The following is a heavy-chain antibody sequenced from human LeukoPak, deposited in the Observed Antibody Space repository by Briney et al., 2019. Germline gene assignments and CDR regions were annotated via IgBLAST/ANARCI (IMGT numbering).Heavy chain of an antibody. CDR3: ARVKWELPSDY. Sequence: ASVNVSCKASGYTFTSYGISWVRQAPGQGLEWMGWISAYNGNTNYAQKLQGRVTMTTDTSTSTAYMELRSLRPDDTAVYYCARVKWELPSDYWGQGTLVTVSS. CDR1: GYTFTSYG. V-gene: IGHV1-18*01. J-gene: IGHJ4*02. CDR2: ISAYNGNT. D-gene: IGHD1-26*01.